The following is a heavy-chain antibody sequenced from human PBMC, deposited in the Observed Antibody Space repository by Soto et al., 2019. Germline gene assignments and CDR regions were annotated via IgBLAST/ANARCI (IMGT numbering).Heavy chain of an antibody. CDR1: GGSIISYY. Sequence: SDTLSLTCTVSGGSIISYYWSWIRQPPGKGLEWIGYIYYSGSTNYNPSLKSRVTISVDTSKNQFSLKLSSVTAADTAVYYCARVPSPITMVRGVIPYYFDYWGQGTLVTVS. CDR2: IYYSGST. V-gene: IGHV4-59*01. D-gene: IGHD3-10*01. J-gene: IGHJ4*02. CDR3: ARVPSPITMVRGVIPYYFDY.